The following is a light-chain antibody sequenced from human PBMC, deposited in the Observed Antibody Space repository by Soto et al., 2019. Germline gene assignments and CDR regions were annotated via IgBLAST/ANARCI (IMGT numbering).Light chain of an antibody. CDR2: DVS. CDR1: SSDVGGYNH. CDR3: SSYASSSTLVL. Sequence: QSALTQPASVSGSPGQSITISCTGTSSDVGGYNHVSWYQQHPGKAPKLMIFDVSNRPSGVSNRFSGSKSGNTASLTISGLLAEDEADYYCSSYASSSTLVLFGGGTKVTVL. J-gene: IGLJ3*02. V-gene: IGLV2-14*03.